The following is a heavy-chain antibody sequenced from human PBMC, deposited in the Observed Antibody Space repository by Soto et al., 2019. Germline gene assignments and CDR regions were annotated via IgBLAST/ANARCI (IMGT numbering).Heavy chain of an antibody. CDR2: IYRTGCI. CDR1: GGSFTSNNL. D-gene: IGHD1-7*01. J-gene: IGHJ4*02. CDR3: ASRDQGTSVDY. Sequence: PSETLSLTCAVSGGSFTSNNLWTWFRQPPGERLEWIGEIYRTGCINYNPSLKSRFTISLDKSENQFSLKVTSLTAADTAVYYCASRDQGTSVDYWGQGTLVTVSS. V-gene: IGHV4-4*02.